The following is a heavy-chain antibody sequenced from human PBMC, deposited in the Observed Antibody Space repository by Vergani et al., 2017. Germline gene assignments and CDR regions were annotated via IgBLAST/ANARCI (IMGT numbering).Heavy chain of an antibody. CDR3: ARIIQTAMVTGDLNRQIYTSNYWYFDL. V-gene: IGHV2-5*01. CDR1: GFSLSTSGVG. D-gene: IGHD5-18*01. J-gene: IGHJ2*01. CDR2: IYWNDDK. Sequence: QITLKESGPTLVKPTQTLTLTCTFSGFSLSTSGVGVGWIRQPPGKALEWLALIYWNDDKRYSPSLKSRLTITKDTSKNQVVLTMTNMDPVDTATYYCARIIQTAMVTGDLNRQIYTSNYWYFDLWGRGTLVTVSS.